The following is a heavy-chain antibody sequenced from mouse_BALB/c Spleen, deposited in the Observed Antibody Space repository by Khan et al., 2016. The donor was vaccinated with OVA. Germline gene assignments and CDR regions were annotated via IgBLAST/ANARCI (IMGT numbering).Heavy chain of an antibody. CDR2: INTHSGVP. V-gene: IGHV9-4*02. CDR3: ARGGATSYWNDGGAMEY. D-gene: IGHD2-14*01. CDR1: GYTFTTAG. Sequence: QIQLVQSGPELKKPEETVRISCKASGYTFTTAGIQWVQKMPGKGLKWIGWINTHSGVPKYAEDFKGRFAFSLEISVNTAYLQITNLKNEDTATYFCARGGATSYWNDGGAMEYWGQGTSVTVSS. J-gene: IGHJ4*01.